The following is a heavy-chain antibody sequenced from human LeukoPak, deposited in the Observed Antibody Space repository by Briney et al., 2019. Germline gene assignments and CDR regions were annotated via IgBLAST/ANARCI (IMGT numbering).Heavy chain of an antibody. CDR2: IIPIFGTA. CDR1: GGTFSSYA. CDR3: ARVIPLGASPHFDY. V-gene: IGHV1-69*13. J-gene: IGHJ4*02. Sequence: SVKVSCKASGGTFSSYAISWVRQAPGQGLDWMGGIIPIFGTANYAQKFQGRVTITADESTSTAYMELSSLRSEDTAVYYCARVIPLGASPHFDYWGQGTLVTVSS. D-gene: IGHD3-16*01.